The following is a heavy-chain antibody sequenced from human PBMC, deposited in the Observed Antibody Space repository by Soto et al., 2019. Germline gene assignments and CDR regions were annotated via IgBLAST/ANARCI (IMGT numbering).Heavy chain of an antibody. CDR2: IIPILGIA. V-gene: IGHV1-69*02. CDR1: GGTFSSYT. CDR3: ARHTPGRGGDWGDDLYYYYGMDL. D-gene: IGHD2-21*01. Sequence: SVKVSCKASGGTFSSYTISWVRQAPGQGHEWMGRIIPILGIANYAQKFQGRVTITADKSTSTAYMELSSLRSEDTAVYYCARHTPGRGGDWGDDLYYYYGMDLWGQGTTVTVSS. J-gene: IGHJ6*02.